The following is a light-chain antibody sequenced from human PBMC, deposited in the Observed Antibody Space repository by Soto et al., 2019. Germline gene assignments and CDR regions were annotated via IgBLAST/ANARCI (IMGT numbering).Light chain of an antibody. CDR2: EVS. J-gene: IGLJ2*01. CDR1: SSDVGGYNY. V-gene: IGLV2-14*01. CDR3: SSYTISRTPVV. Sequence: QSALPQPASVSGSPGQSITISCTGTSSDVGGYNYVSWYQQHPGKAPNLMIYEVSNRPSGVSNRFCGSKSGNTASLTISGLQAEYEADYYCSSYTISRTPVVFCGGTKVTVL.